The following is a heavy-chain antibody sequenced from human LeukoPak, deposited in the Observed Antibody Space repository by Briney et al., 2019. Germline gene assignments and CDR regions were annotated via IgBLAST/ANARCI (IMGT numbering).Heavy chain of an antibody. J-gene: IGHJ4*02. V-gene: IGHV3-30*03. CDR1: GFTFSSYG. CDR3: ARETGSAVGSTDFDY. CDR2: ISYDGNNK. D-gene: IGHD4-17*01. Sequence: PGGSLRLSCAASGFTFSSYGMHWVRQAPGKGLEWVAVISYDGNNKYYADSVKGRFTISRDNSKNTLYLQMNSLRAEDTAVYYCARETGSAVGSTDFDYWGQGTLVTVSS.